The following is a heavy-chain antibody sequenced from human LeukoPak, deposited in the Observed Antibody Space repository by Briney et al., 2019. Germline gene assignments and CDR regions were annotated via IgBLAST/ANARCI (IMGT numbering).Heavy chain of an antibody. J-gene: IGHJ6*03. V-gene: IGHV4-59*01. Sequence: PSETLSLTCTVSGGSISSYYWSWIRQPPGKGLEWIGYIYYSGSTNYNPSLKSRVTISVDTSKNQFSLKLSSVTAADTAVYYCARASQMSHYYYYMDVWGKGTTVTVSS. D-gene: IGHD5-24*01. CDR2: IYYSGST. CDR3: ARASQMSHYYYYMDV. CDR1: GGSISSYY.